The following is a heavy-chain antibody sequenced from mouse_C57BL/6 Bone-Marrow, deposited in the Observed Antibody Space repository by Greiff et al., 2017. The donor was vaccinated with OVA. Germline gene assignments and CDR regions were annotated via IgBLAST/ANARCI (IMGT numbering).Heavy chain of an antibody. Sequence: QVQLQQPGAELVMPGASVKLSCKASGYTFTSYWMHWVKQRPGQGLEWIGELDPSDSYTNYNQKFKGKSTLTVDKSSSTAYMQLSSLTSEDSAVYYCARASMTTAFDDWGTGTTLTVSS. CDR3: ARASMTTAFDD. J-gene: IGHJ1*03. D-gene: IGHD1-1*01. CDR1: GYTFTSYW. CDR2: LDPSDSYT. V-gene: IGHV1-69*01.